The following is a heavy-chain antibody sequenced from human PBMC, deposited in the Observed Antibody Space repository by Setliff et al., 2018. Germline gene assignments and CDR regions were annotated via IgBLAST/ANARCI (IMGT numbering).Heavy chain of an antibody. Sequence: SETLSLTCTVSGDSISSLNWWTWVRQSPGKGLEWIGYIYHDGPSVHYNPSLKSRVTMSVDKSKNQFSLSLTSVTAADTAVYYCAKGDGGYPSDSWGQGILVTVSS. CDR2: IYHDGPS. V-gene: IGHV4-4*02. CDR1: GDSISSLNW. D-gene: IGHD2-15*01. CDR3: AKGDGGYPSDS. J-gene: IGHJ4*02.